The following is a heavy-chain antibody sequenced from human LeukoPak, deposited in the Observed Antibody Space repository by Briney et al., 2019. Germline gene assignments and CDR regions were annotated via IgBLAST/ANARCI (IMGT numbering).Heavy chain of an antibody. D-gene: IGHD3-22*01. CDR1: GFTFSSYA. CDR2: IRGIGDGT. J-gene: IGHJ4*02. V-gene: IGHV3-23*01. CDR3: AKAPYYYDSSGYLADY. Sequence: GGSLRLSCAASGFTFSSYAMTWVRQAPWKGLEWVSSIRGIGDGTSYADSVKGRFTISRDNSKNTLYLQMNSLRAEDTAVYYCAKAPYYYDSSGYLADYWGQGTLVTVSS.